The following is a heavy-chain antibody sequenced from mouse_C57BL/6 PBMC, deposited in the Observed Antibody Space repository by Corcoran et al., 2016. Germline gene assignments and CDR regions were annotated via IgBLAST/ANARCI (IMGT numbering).Heavy chain of an antibody. V-gene: IGHV1-76*01. CDR3: ARDGYVDAMDY. CDR1: GYTFTDYY. Sequence: QVQLKQSGAELVRPGASVKLSCKASGYTFTDYYINWVKQRPGQGLEWIARIYPGSGNTYYNEKFKGKATLTAEKSSSTAYMQLSSLTSEDSAVYFCARDGYVDAMDYWCQGTSVTVSS. CDR2: IYPGSGNT. J-gene: IGHJ4*01. D-gene: IGHD2-3*01.